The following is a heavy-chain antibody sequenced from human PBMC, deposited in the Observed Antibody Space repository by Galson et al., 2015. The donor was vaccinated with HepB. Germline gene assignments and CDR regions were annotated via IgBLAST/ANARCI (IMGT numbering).Heavy chain of an antibody. CDR1: GYTFTSYD. V-gene: IGHV1-8*01. CDR3: ARGRGPALYYDFWSGYSNDAFDI. D-gene: IGHD3-3*01. Sequence: SVKVSCKASGYTFTSYDINWVRQATGQGLEWMGWMNPNSGNTGYAQKFQGRVTMTRNTSISTAYMELSSLRSEDTAVYYCARGRGPALYYDFWSGYSNDAFDIWGQGTMVTVSS. J-gene: IGHJ3*02. CDR2: MNPNSGNT.